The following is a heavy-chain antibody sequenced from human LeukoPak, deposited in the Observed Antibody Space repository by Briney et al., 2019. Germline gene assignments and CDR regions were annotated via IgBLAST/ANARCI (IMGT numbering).Heavy chain of an antibody. D-gene: IGHD6-19*01. CDR3: AKDAVAGFDY. J-gene: IGHJ4*02. CDR2: ISYDGSNK. CDR1: GFTFSSYG. V-gene: IGHV3-30*18. Sequence: PGRSLRLSCAASGFTFSSYGMHWVRQAPGKGLEWVAVISYDGSNKYYADSVKGRLTISRDNSKNTLYLQMNSLRAEDTAVYYCAKDAVAGFDYWGQGTLVTVSS.